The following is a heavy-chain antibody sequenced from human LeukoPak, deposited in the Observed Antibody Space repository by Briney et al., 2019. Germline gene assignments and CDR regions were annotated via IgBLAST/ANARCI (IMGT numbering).Heavy chain of an antibody. CDR3: ARGGSNYGDFHY. CDR2: ISADGRVT. CDR1: GLSLTTYW. Sequence: GGSLRLSCAASGLSLTTYWMHWVRQAPGEGLVWVSRISADGRVTNYADSVKGRFTISRDNPKNTLYLQLSSLRVEDTAVYYCARGGSNYGDFHYWGQGTLVTVSS. J-gene: IGHJ4*02. D-gene: IGHD4-11*01. V-gene: IGHV3-74*01.